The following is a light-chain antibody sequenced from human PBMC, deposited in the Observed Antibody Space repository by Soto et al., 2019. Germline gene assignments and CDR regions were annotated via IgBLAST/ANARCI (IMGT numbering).Light chain of an antibody. CDR1: QTISSW. V-gene: IGKV1-5*01. Sequence: DRVTITCLASQTISSWLAWYQQKPGKAPNLLIYDASTLERGVPSRFSGTGSGTEFTLTIDRLQPDDFATYYCQQYHTSSITFGQGTRLEIK. J-gene: IGKJ5*01. CDR3: QQYHTSSIT. CDR2: DAS.